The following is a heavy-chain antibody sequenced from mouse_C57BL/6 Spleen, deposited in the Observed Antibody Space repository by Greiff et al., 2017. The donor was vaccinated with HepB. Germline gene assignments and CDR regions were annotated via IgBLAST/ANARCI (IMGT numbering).Heavy chain of an antibody. Sequence: QVQLQQSGPGLVQPSQSLSITCTVSGFSLTSYGVHWVRQSPGKGLEWLGVIWSGGSTDYNAAFISRLSISKDNSKSQVFFKMNRLQADDTAIYYGDRNRLLLRAMDYWGQGTSVTVSS. V-gene: IGHV2-2*01. CDR3: DRNRLLLRAMDY. CDR2: IWSGGST. J-gene: IGHJ4*01. CDR1: GFSLTSYG. D-gene: IGHD1-1*01.